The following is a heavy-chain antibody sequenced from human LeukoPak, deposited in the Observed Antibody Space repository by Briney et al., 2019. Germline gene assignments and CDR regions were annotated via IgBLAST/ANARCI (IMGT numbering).Heavy chain of an antibody. CDR2: IYYSGST. CDR3: ARCSSGYYPGAFDI. D-gene: IGHD3-22*01. Sequence: SETLSLTCTVSGGSISSYYWGWIRQPPGKGLEWIGYIYYSGSTNYNPSLKSRVTISVDTSKNQFSLKLSSVTAADTAVYYCARCSSGYYPGAFDIWGQGTMVTVSS. J-gene: IGHJ3*02. CDR1: GGSISSYY. V-gene: IGHV4-59*01.